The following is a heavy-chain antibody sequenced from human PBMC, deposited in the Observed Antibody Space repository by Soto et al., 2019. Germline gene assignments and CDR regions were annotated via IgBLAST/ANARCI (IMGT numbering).Heavy chain of an antibody. J-gene: IGHJ6*02. Sequence: ASVKVSCKASGYTFTGYYMHWVRQAPGQGLEWMGWINPNSGGTNYAQKFQGWVTMTRDTSISTAYMELSRLRSDDTAVYYCARDSYVGNSRTYYYYYGMDVWRQGTTVTVSS. CDR3: ARDSYVGNSRTYYYYYGMDV. CDR2: INPNSGGT. D-gene: IGHD3-16*01. V-gene: IGHV1-2*04. CDR1: GYTFTGYY.